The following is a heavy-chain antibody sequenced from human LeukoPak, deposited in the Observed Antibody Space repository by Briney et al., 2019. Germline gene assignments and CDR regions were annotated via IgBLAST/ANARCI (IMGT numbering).Heavy chain of an antibody. CDR3: AKAPTRYAAIDY. V-gene: IGHV3-23*01. CDR2: ISGSGAST. D-gene: IGHD1-26*01. CDR1: GFTFSSYA. Sequence: GGSLRPSCAASGFTFSSYAMSWVRQAPGKGLEWVSAISGSGASTYYADSVKGRFTISRDNSKNTLYLQMNSLRAEDTAVYYCAKAPTRYAAIDYWGQGTLVTVSS. J-gene: IGHJ4*02.